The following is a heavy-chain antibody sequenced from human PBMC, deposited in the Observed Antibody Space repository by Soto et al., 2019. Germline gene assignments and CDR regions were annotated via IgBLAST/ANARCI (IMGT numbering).Heavy chain of an antibody. CDR1: GDSLTHKKW. V-gene: IGHV4-4*02. Sequence: QVQLQESGPRLVRPSGTLSLTCTVSGDSLTHKKWWTWVRQPPGQGLEWIGEIYYSGSTSYNPSLKSWFTMSMDRSRSTLSLTLRSVIAADTAVYYLARGPWTAQNTSLDSWGQGTLVTVSS. D-gene: IGHD5-12*01. CDR2: IYYSGST. CDR3: ARGPWTAQNTSLDS. J-gene: IGHJ4*02.